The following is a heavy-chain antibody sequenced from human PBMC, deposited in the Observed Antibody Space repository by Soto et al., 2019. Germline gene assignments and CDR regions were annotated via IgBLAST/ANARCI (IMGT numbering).Heavy chain of an antibody. V-gene: IGHV4-59*01. Sequence: PSETLSLTCTVSGGSISSYYWSWIRQPPGKGLEWIGYIYYSGSTNYNPSLKSRVTISVDTSKNQFSLKLSSVTAADTAVYYCARDMGAQQLVPGRFDPWGQGTLVT. CDR3: ARDMGAQQLVPGRFDP. CDR1: GGSISSYY. J-gene: IGHJ5*02. D-gene: IGHD6-13*01. CDR2: IYYSGST.